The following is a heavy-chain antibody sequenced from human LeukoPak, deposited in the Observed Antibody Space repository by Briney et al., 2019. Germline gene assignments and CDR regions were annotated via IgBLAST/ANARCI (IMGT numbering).Heavy chain of an antibody. J-gene: IGHJ4*02. CDR3: AKRAIVAAVKYFDY. CDR2: ITDSGSGT. Sequence: PGGSLRLSCAASGFTFSTYAMSWVRQAPGKGLEWVSSITDSGSGTYYADSVKGRFTISRDNSKSTLYLQMNSLRAEDTAVYYCAKRAIVAAVKYFDYWGQGTLVTVSS. D-gene: IGHD6-13*01. V-gene: IGHV3-23*01. CDR1: GFTFSTYA.